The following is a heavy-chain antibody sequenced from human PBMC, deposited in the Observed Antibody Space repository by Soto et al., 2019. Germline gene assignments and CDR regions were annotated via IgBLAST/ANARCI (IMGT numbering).Heavy chain of an antibody. CDR2: IWYDGSNK. CDR3: ARDHGTSSSGVLIKGTEY. J-gene: IGHJ4*02. CDR1: GFTFRSYG. Sequence: GGSLRLSRAASGFTFRSYGMHWVRQASCKGLEWVSIIWYDGSNKYYADSVEGRFTISRDNSKNTLYLQMNSLRAEDTAVYYCARDHGTSSSGVLIKGTEYWGQGTPVTVYS. D-gene: IGHD3-3*01. V-gene: IGHV3-33*01.